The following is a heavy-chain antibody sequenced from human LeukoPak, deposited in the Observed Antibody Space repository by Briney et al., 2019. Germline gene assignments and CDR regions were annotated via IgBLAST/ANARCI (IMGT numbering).Heavy chain of an antibody. J-gene: IGHJ2*01. V-gene: IGHV4-59*01. CDR1: GFTFSNYG. D-gene: IGHD3-22*01. CDR2: IYYSGST. CDR3: ARSNAPWLPPWYFDL. Sequence: GSLRLSCAASGFTFSNYGMHWVRQPPGKGLEWIGYIYYSGSTNYNPSLKSRVTISVDTSKNQFSLKLSSVTAADTAVYYCARSNAPWLPPWYFDLWGRGTLVTVSS.